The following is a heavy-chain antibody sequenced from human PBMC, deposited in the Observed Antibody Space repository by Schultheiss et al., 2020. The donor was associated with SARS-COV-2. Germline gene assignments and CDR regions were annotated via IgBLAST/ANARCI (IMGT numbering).Heavy chain of an antibody. CDR1: GFTFSSYS. Sequence: GGSLRLSCAASGFTFSSYSMNWVRQAPGKGLEWVAVISYDGSNKYYADSVKGRFTISRDNSKNTLYLQMNSLRAEDTAVYYCATPGGGAVAGTWGQGTLVTVSS. CDR3: ATPGGGAVAGT. CDR2: ISYDGSNK. J-gene: IGHJ5*02. V-gene: IGHV3-30*03. D-gene: IGHD6-19*01.